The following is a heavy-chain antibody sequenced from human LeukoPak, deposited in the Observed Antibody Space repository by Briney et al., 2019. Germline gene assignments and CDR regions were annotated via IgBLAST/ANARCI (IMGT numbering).Heavy chain of an antibody. V-gene: IGHV1-69*13. Sequence: GASVKVSCKASGGTFSSYAITWVRQAPGQGLEWMGGIIPIFGTANYAQKFQGRVTITADESTSTAYMELSSLRSEDTAVYYCARGDVVAAILDYWGQGTLVTVSS. CDR1: GGTFSSYA. CDR3: ARGDVVAAILDY. D-gene: IGHD2-21*02. CDR2: IIPIFGTA. J-gene: IGHJ4*02.